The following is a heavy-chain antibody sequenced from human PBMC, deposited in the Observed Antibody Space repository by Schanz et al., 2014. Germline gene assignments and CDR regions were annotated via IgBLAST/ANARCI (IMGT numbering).Heavy chain of an antibody. D-gene: IGHD5-18*01. V-gene: IGHV3-23*01. J-gene: IGHJ4*02. Sequence: EVQLLESGGGLVQPGGSLRLSCAASGFTFRGYAMSWVHQAPGRGLEWVSIISGSGGNTYYADAVRGRFTISRDNSKTTVYLQMNSLRAEDTAVYYCAKDAENTAMITDYFDYWGQGTLVTVSS. CDR3: AKDAENTAMITDYFDY. CDR1: GFTFRGYA. CDR2: ISGSGGNT.